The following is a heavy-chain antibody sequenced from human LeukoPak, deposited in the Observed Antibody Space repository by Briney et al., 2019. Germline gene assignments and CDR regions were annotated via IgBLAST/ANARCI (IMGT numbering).Heavy chain of an antibody. V-gene: IGHV4-31*03. CDR2: IYYSGST. J-gene: IGHJ6*03. CDR1: GGSISSGGYY. Sequence: SQTLSLTCTVSGGSISSGGYYWSWIRQHPGKGLEWIGYIYYSGSTYYNPSLKSRVTISVDTSKNQFSLKLSSVTAADTAVYYCARETSPRVEYYYYYYMDVWGKGTTVTVSS. CDR3: ARETSPRVEYYYYYYMDV. D-gene: IGHD2-2*01.